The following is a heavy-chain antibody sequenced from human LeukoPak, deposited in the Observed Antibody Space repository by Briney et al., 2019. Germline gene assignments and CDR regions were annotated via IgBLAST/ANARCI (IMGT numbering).Heavy chain of an antibody. V-gene: IGHV3-30-3*01. CDR3: ARDLNGDSSGYLDY. CDR2: ISYDGSNK. D-gene: IGHD3-22*01. CDR1: GSTFSSYA. Sequence: GRSLRLSCAASGSTFSSYAMHWVRQAPGKGLEWVAVISYDGSNKYYADSVKGRFTISRDNSKNTLYLQMNSLRAEDTAVYYCARDLNGDSSGYLDYWGQGTLVTVSS. J-gene: IGHJ4*02.